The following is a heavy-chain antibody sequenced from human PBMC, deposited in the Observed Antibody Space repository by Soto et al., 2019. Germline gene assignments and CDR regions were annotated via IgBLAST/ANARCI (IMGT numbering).Heavy chain of an antibody. Sequence: EVQLVQSGPEVKKPGESLTISCKGSGYTFSNYWIAWVRQRPGRGLEWMGIIFPADSDFRYSPSLQGQVTISVDKYRSSAYLRWSSLQASDTAIYFCARTIRLGELFDSWGQGTLVTVSS. J-gene: IGHJ4*02. D-gene: IGHD3-16*01. CDR2: IFPADSDF. CDR1: GYTFSNYW. CDR3: ARTIRLGELFDS. V-gene: IGHV5-51*01.